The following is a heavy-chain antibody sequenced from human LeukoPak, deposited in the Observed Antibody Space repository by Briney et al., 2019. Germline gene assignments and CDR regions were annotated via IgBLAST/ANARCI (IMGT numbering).Heavy chain of an antibody. J-gene: IGHJ1*01. CDR3: ARGTYSSSWYEGNFQH. V-gene: IGHV3-66*01. CDR2: IYSGGST. D-gene: IGHD6-13*01. CDR1: GFTVSSNY. Sequence: GGSLRLSCAASGFTVSSNYMSWVRQAPGKGLEWVSVIYSGGSTYYADSVKGRFTISRDNAKNSLYLQMNSLRAEDTAVYYCARGTYSSSWYEGNFQHWGQGTLVTVSS.